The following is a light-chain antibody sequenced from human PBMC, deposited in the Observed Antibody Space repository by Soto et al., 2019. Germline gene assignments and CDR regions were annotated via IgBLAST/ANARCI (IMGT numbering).Light chain of an antibody. V-gene: IGKV3-20*01. Sequence: EIVLTQSPATLSLSPGERATLSCRASQSVASNYLACYQKRPGQAPRLLIYAASTRAAGIPDRFTGSGSGTDFTLTISRLEPEDFAVFFCHQYSRSPIFTFGPGTTVDIK. CDR1: QSVASNY. CDR2: AAS. J-gene: IGKJ3*01. CDR3: HQYSRSPIFT.